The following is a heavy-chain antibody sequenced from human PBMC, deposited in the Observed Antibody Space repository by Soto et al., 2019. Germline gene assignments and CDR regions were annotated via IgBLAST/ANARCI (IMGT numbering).Heavy chain of an antibody. CDR2: INHSGST. Sequence: PSETLSLTCAVYGGSFSGYYWSWIRQPPGKGLEWIGEINHSGSTNYNPSLKSRVTISVDTSKNQFSLKLSSVTAADTAVYYCASYGGNDNWFDPWGQGTLVTAPQ. V-gene: IGHV4-34*01. J-gene: IGHJ5*02. D-gene: IGHD4-17*01. CDR3: ASYGGNDNWFDP. CDR1: GGSFSGYY.